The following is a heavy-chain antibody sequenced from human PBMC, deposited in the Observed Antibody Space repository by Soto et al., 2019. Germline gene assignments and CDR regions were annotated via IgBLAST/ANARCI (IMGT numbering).Heavy chain of an antibody. CDR1: GGSISSGGYS. CDR3: ARAVPGWLDP. J-gene: IGHJ5*02. CDR2: IYHSGST. V-gene: IGHV4-30-2*01. Sequence: SETLSLTCAVSGGSISSGGYSWSWIRQPPGKGLEWIGYIYHSGSTYYNPSLKSRVTISVDRSKNQFSLKLSSVTAADTAVYYCARAVPGWLDPWGQGTLVTVSS.